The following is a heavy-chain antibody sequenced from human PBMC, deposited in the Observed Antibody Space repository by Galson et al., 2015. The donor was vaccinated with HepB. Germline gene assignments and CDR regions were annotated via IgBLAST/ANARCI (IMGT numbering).Heavy chain of an antibody. CDR1: GYTFTSYD. CDR3: ARGRAQLWFRELLHGGWYYYYYMDV. Sequence: SVKVSCKASGYTFTSYDINWVRQATGQGLEWMGWMNPNSGNTGYAQKFQGRVTMTRNTSISTAYMELSSLRSEDTAVYYCARGRAQLWFRELLHGGWYYYYYMDVWGKGTTVTVSS. D-gene: IGHD3-10*01. J-gene: IGHJ6*03. CDR2: MNPNSGNT. V-gene: IGHV1-8*01.